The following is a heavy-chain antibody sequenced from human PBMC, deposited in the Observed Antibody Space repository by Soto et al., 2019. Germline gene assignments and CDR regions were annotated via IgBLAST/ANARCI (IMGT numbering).Heavy chain of an antibody. D-gene: IGHD2-8*01. CDR3: ARLIGNSWLDS. CDR1: WDSVSSNSAA. J-gene: IGHJ5*01. CDR2: TYYRSKWYS. Sequence: PSQTLSLTCAISWDSVSSNSAAWNWIRQSPSGGLEWLGRTYYRSKWYSVYAVSVKSRATIKPDTSNNQFSLQLNSVTPDDTAVYYCARLIGNSWLDSWGQGTLVTVSS. V-gene: IGHV6-1*01.